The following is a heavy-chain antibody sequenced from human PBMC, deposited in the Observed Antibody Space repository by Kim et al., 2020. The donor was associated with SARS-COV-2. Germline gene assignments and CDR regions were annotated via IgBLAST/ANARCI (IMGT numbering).Heavy chain of an antibody. CDR3: AKGLFRDYSNPPYGMDV. Sequence: GGSLRLSCAASGFTFSSYAMSWVRQAPGKGLEWVSAISGSGGSTYYADSVKGRFTISRDNSKNTLYLQMNSLRAEDTAVYYCAKGLFRDYSNPPYGMDVWGQGTTVTVSS. J-gene: IGHJ6*02. CDR1: GFTFSSYA. D-gene: IGHD4-4*01. CDR2: ISGSGGST. V-gene: IGHV3-23*01.